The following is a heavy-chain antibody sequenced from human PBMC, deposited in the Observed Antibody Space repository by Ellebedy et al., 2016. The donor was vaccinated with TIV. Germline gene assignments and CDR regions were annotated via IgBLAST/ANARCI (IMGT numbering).Heavy chain of an antibody. CDR1: GFIFNNYG. CDR2: ISYVGSNA. CDR3: VRAPRGQYYFDY. V-gene: IGHV3-30*03. J-gene: IGHJ4*02. Sequence: GGSLRLSXAASGFIFNNYGMHWVRQAPGKGLEWVALISYVGSNAYYADSVKGRFAVSRDNSKSTLYLQMNGLRAEDTAVYYCVRAPRGQYYFDYWGQGTLVTVSS. D-gene: IGHD5-12*01.